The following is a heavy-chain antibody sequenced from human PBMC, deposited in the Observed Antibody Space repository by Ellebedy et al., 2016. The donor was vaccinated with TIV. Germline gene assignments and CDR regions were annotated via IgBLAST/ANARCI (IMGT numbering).Heavy chain of an antibody. J-gene: IGHJ4*02. Sequence: ASVKVSXKTSDYTFTSYGVNWVRQAPGQGLEWMGWISGDNGNTNYAQKLQVRVTMTTDTSTNTAYMELRSLRSDDTAVYYCARGDQRREWELLEFDYWGQGTLITVSS. D-gene: IGHD1-26*01. CDR2: ISGDNGNT. CDR1: DYTFTSYG. V-gene: IGHV1-18*01. CDR3: ARGDQRREWELLEFDY.